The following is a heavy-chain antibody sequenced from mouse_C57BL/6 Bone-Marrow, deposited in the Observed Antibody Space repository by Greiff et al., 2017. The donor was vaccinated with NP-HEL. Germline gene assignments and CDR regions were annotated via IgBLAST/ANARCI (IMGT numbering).Heavy chain of an antibody. CDR3: ARDRDGYYAWYFDV. D-gene: IGHD2-3*01. Sequence: EVMLVESEGGLVQPGSSMKLSCTASGFTFSDYYMAWVRQVPEKGLEWVANINYDGSSTYYLDSLKSRFIISTDNAKNILYLQMSSLKSEDTATDYCARDRDGYYAWYFDVWGTGTTVTVSS. V-gene: IGHV5-16*01. CDR2: INYDGSST. CDR1: GFTFSDYY. J-gene: IGHJ1*03.